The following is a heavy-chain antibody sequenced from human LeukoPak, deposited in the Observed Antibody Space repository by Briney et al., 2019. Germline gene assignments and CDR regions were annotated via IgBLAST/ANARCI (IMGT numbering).Heavy chain of an antibody. D-gene: IGHD1-26*01. V-gene: IGHV4-61*02. Sequence: ASQTLSFTCTVSGGSISSDSYYWSWIRQPAGKGLEWIGRIYTSGSTNYNPSLKSRVTISVDTSKNQFSLKLSSVTAADTAVYYCARDLGQGSYWGDDAFDIWGQGTMVTVSS. J-gene: IGHJ3*02. CDR3: ARDLGQGSYWGDDAFDI. CDR2: IYTSGST. CDR1: GGSISSDSYY.